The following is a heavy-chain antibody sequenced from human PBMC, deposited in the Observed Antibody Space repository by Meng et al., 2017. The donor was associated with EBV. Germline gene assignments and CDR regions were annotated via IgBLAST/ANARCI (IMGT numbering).Heavy chain of an antibody. CDR1: GASISDYS. D-gene: IGHD2-21*01. CDR3: ARVNSDCGGVMCYKGWFDP. J-gene: IGHJ5*02. V-gene: IGHV4-30-4*08. Sequence: HDSGPGLGKPPQTLSLTCLVLGASISDYSWSWIQQPPGKGLEWIGYNHYSGSTYYHPSLKSRITISVDMSRNQFSLRLTSVTSADMAVYYCARVNSDCGGVMCYKGWFDPWGRGTLVTVSS. CDR2: NHYSGST.